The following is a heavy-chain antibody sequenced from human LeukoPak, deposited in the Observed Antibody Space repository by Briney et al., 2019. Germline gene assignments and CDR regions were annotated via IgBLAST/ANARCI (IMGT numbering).Heavy chain of an antibody. V-gene: IGHV3-23*01. CDR1: GFAFSNYA. J-gene: IGHJ4*02. CDR3: AKNAGYSYGLYYFDY. CDR2: LISSGATT. D-gene: IGHD5-18*01. Sequence: GGSLRLSCAASGFAFSNYAMSWVRQAPGKGLGWVSSLISSGATTYYADSVKGRFTISRDNSKNTVHLQMDSLRAEDSAVYYCAKNAGYSYGLYYFDYWGQGTLVTVSS.